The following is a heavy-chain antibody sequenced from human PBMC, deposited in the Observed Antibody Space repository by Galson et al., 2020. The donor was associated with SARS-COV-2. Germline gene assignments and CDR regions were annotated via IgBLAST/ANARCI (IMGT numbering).Heavy chain of an antibody. CDR2: IYTSGST. Sequence: ETSESLSLTCTVSGGSISSYYWSWIRQPAGKGLEWIGRIYTSGSTNYNPSLKSRVTMSVDTSKNQFSLKLSSVTAADTAVYYCARDQGYDYDFWSGYAGALTGTSYYYYYGMDVWGQGTTVTVSS. D-gene: IGHD3-3*01. V-gene: IGHV4-4*07. CDR1: GGSISSYY. J-gene: IGHJ6*02. CDR3: ARDQGYDYDFWSGYAGALTGTSYYYYYGMDV.